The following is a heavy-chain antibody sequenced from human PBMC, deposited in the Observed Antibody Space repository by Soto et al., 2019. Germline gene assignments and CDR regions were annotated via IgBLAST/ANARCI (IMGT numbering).Heavy chain of an antibody. J-gene: IGHJ4*02. CDR3: AKMSSENYYDPVFS. D-gene: IGHD3-22*01. CDR1: GFTFSDYY. CDR2: ISSSGNTI. Sequence: QVQLVESGGGLVKTSESLTIACAASGFTFSDYYMSWVRQAPGKGLEWVSYISSSGNTIYYADSVKGRFTISRDNAKNLVYLQMNSLRAEDTALYFCAKMSSENYYDPVFSWGQGTLVTVSS. V-gene: IGHV3-11*01.